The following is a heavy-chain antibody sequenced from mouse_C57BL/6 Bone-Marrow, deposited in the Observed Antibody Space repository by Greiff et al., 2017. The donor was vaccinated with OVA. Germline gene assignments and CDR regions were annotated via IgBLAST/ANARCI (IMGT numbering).Heavy chain of an antibody. CDR2: ISDGGSYT. CDR1: GFTFSSYA. CDR3: ARGEWLDY. J-gene: IGHJ2*01. V-gene: IGHV5-4*01. Sequence: VQLQQSGGGLVKPGGSLKLSCAASGFTFSSYAMSWVRQTPEKRLEWVATISDGGSYTYYPDNVKGRFTISRDNAKNNLYLQMSHLKSEDTAMYYCARGEWLDYWGQGTTLTVSS. D-gene: IGHD2-2*01.